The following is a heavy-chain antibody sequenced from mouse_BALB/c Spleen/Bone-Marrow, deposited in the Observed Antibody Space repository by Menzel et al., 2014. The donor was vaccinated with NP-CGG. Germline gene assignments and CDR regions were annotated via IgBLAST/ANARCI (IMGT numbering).Heavy chain of an antibody. Sequence: VKLMESGAELARPGASVKMSRKASGYTFTSYTMHWVKQRPGQGLEWIGYINPSSGYTNYNQKFKDKATLTADKSSSTAYMQLSSLTSEDSAVYYCARSNGNYVLAYWGQGTLVTVSA. CDR3: ARSNGNYVLAY. CDR1: GYTFTSYT. V-gene: IGHV1-4*01. CDR2: INPSSGYT. D-gene: IGHD2-1*01. J-gene: IGHJ3*01.